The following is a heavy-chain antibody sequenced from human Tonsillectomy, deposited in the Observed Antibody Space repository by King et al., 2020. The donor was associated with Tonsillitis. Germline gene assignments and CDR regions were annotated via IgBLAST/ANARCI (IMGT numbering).Heavy chain of an antibody. CDR1: GFTFSSFA. D-gene: IGHD2-15*01. J-gene: IGHJ2*01. Sequence: VQLVESGGGLVQPGGSLRPPCAASGFTFSSFAWGWFGRAPGKGLEWFQAFSGRGGSTYYEHAMKGRFTFSRDNSKKTLYLQMNSLRVEDTAIYYCAKDLAANRLSYFDLWGRGTLVTVSS. CDR2: FSGRGGST. V-gene: IGHV3-23*04. CDR3: AKDLAANRLSYFDL.